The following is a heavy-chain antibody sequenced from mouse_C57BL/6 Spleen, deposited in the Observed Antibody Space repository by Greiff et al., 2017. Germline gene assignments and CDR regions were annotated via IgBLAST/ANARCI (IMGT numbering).Heavy chain of an antibody. CDR3: ARRYYGSSLWYFDV. V-gene: IGHV1-61*01. D-gene: IGHD1-1*01. Sequence: QVQLQQPGAELVRPGSSVKLSCKASGYTFTSYWMDWVKQRPGQGLEWIGNIYPSDSETHYNQKFKDKATLTVDKSSSTAYMQLSSLTSADSAVYYCARRYYGSSLWYFDVWGTGTTVTVSS. J-gene: IGHJ1*03. CDR1: GYTFTSYW. CDR2: IYPSDSET.